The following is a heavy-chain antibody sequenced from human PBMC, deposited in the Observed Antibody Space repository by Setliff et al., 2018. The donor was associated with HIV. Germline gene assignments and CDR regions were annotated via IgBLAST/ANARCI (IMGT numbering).Heavy chain of an antibody. V-gene: IGHV3-74*01. J-gene: IGHJ3*02. CDR3: ALVGGITVPPDGFDI. CDR2: ISPDGRST. D-gene: IGHD3-22*01. Sequence: PGGSLRLSCAASGFTFNNYWMNWVRQVPGKGLVWVARISPDGRSTTHAGAVKGRFTISRDNAKNTLYLHMNSLRAEDTSVYHCALVGGITVPPDGFDIWGQGTMVTVSS. CDR1: GFTFNNYW.